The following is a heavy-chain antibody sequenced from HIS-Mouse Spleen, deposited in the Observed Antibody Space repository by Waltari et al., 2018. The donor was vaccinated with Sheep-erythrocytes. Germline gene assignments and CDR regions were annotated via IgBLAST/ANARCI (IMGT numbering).Heavy chain of an antibody. J-gene: IGHJ3*02. V-gene: IGHV1-18*01. CDR1: GYTFTSYG. D-gene: IGHD4-17*01. CDR2: TRAYTGNT. CDR3: ARFYGDFTRAFDI. Sequence: QVQLVQSGAEVKKPGASVKVSCKASGYTFTSYGISWVRQAPGQGLEWMGWTRAYTGNTNDEQKHQGRVTMTTDTSTSTAYMELRSLRSDDTAVYYCARFYGDFTRAFDIWGQGTMVTVSS.